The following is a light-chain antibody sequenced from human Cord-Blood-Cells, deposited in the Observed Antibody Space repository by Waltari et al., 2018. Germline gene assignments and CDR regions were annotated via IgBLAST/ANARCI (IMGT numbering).Light chain of an antibody. CDR2: EGS. J-gene: IGLJ2*01. Sequence: QSALTQPASVSGSPGQSITISCTGTSSDVGSYNLVSWYQQHPGKAPKLMIYEGSKRPSGVSNGLSGSNSGNTASLTTSALQAEDEADYYCCSYAGSSTLVFGGGTKLTVL. V-gene: IGLV2-23*01. CDR3: CSYAGSSTLV. CDR1: SSDVGSYNL.